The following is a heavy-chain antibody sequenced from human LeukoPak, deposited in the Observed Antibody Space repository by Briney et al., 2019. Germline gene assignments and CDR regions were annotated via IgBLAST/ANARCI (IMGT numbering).Heavy chain of an antibody. CDR1: GGSIRSRKW. D-gene: IGHD1/OR15-1a*01. V-gene: IGHV4-4*02. Sequence: SETLSLTCAVCGGSIRSRKWRSLGRQAPRKGLEWSGEIYHSGSTKYNPSLKSRVTISVDKSKHQFSLKLSSVTAADTAVYYCARDSPASGNNQGEYFQHWGQGTLVTVSS. J-gene: IGHJ1*01. CDR2: IYHSGST. CDR3: ARDSPASGNNQGEYFQH.